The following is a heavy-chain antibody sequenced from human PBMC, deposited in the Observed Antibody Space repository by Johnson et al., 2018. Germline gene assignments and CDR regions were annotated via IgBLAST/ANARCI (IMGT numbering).Heavy chain of an antibody. Sequence: EVQLLESGGGLAQPGGSLRLSCAGSGFTFSSYAMSWVRQAPGEGLEWVSSISSSSSYIYYADSVKGRFTISRANAKNSMYLQMNSLRAEDTAVYYCAKDPGYCSSTSCDDAFDIWGQGTMVTVSS. D-gene: IGHD2-2*01. CDR2: ISSSSSYI. J-gene: IGHJ3*02. V-gene: IGHV3-21*01. CDR1: GFTFSSYA. CDR3: AKDPGYCSSTSCDDAFDI.